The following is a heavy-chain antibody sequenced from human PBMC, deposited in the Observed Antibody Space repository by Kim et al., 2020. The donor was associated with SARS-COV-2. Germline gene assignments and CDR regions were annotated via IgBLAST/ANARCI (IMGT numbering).Heavy chain of an antibody. CDR2: INPNSGGT. CDR1: GYTFTGYY. CDR3: AREIMGTEAFDI. J-gene: IGHJ3*02. D-gene: IGHD1-1*01. Sequence: ASVKVSCKASGYTFTGYYMHWVRQAPGQGLEWMGWINPNSGGTNYAQKFQGRVTMTRDTSISTAYMELSRLRSDDTAVYYCAREIMGTEAFDIWGQGTMVTVSS. V-gene: IGHV1-2*02.